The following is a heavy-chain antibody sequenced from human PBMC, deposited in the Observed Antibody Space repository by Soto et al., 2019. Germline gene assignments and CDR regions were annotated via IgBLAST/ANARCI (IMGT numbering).Heavy chain of an antibody. CDR2: IIPIFGIT. V-gene: IGHV1-69*01. Sequence: QAQLMQSGAEVKEPGSSVKVSCKASGGTFSGYAISWVRQAPGQGLEWLGGIIPIFGITNYAQKFQNRLTLAADESSATVYMDLRSLTSEDSAISYCARDPRSSTGTTSSEDFQHWGQGTLVSVS. D-gene: IGHD1-1*01. CDR3: ARDPRSSTGTTSSEDFQH. CDR1: GGTFSGYA. J-gene: IGHJ1*01.